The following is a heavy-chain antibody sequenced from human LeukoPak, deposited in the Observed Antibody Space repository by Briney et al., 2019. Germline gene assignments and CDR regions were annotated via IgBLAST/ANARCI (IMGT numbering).Heavy chain of an antibody. CDR3: AKQGYYYDSSPTDASDI. CDR2: ISGSGGST. D-gene: IGHD3-22*01. J-gene: IGHJ3*02. Sequence: GGSLRLSCAASGFTFSSYAMSWVRQAPGKGLEWVSAISGSGGSTYYADSVKGRFTISRDNSKNTLYLQMNSLRAEETAVYYCAKQGYYYDSSPTDASDIWGQGTMVTVSS. V-gene: IGHV3-23*01. CDR1: GFTFSSYA.